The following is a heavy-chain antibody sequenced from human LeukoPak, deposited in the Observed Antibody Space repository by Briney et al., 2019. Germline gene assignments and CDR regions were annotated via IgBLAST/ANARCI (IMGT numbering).Heavy chain of an antibody. CDR3: ARRYCSSPSCYLYAMDV. V-gene: IGHV4-34*01. Sequence: SETLSLTCAVYGGSFSGYYWSWIRQPPGKGLEWIGEINHSGSTNYNPSPKSRVTISVDTSKNQFSLKLSSVTAADTAVYYCARRYCSSPSCYLYAMDVWGKGPTVTVSS. D-gene: IGHD2-2*01. CDR2: INHSGST. J-gene: IGHJ6*03. CDR1: GGSFSGYY.